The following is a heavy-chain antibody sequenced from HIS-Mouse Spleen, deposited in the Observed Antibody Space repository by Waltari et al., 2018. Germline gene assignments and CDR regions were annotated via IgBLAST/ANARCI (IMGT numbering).Heavy chain of an antibody. D-gene: IGHD6-13*01. CDR2: SYYSGGT. J-gene: IGHJ2*01. Sequence: QLQLQESGPGLVKPSETLSLTCTVSGGSISSSSYYWGWNRQPPGKGLEWIGSSYYSGGTSYNPALKSRVTIAVDTAKNQFSLKLSAVTAADTAVYYCAGEIPYSSSWYDWYFDLWGRGTLVTVSS. CDR3: AGEIPYSSSWYDWYFDL. V-gene: IGHV4-39*07. CDR1: GGSISSSSYY.